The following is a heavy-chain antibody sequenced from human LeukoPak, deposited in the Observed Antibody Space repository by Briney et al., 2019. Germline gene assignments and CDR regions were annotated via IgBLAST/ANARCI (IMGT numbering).Heavy chain of an antibody. D-gene: IGHD3-10*01. Sequence: ASVKVSCKASGYTFTNYYTHWLRQAPGQGPEWMGMINLIADLTHYAPKFQGRVTMTRDTSTSTVYMELSSLGSEDTAVYYCARQQGVQYLNFDYWGQGALVTVSS. V-gene: IGHV1-46*01. CDR1: GYTFTNYY. J-gene: IGHJ4*02. CDR2: INLIADLT. CDR3: ARQQGVQYLNFDY.